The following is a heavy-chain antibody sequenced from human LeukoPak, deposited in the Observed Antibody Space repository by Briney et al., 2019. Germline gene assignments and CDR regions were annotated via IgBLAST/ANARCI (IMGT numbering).Heavy chain of an antibody. V-gene: IGHV3-49*04. CDR3: TRSQAYSGYAEGFDY. CDR1: GFTFGDYA. D-gene: IGHD5-12*01. CDR2: IRSKAYGGTT. J-gene: IGHJ4*02. Sequence: GGSLRLSCTASGFTFGDYAMSWVRQALGKGLEWVGFIRSKAYGGTTEYAASVKGRFTISRDDSKSIAYLQMNSLKTEDTAVYYCTRSQAYSGYAEGFDYWGQGTLVTVSS.